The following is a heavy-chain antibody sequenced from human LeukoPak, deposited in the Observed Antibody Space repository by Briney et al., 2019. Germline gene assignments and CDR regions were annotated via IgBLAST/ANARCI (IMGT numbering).Heavy chain of an antibody. CDR3: ARRKNYSNYRWFDP. Sequence: SETLSLTCTVSGGSISSYYWGWIRQPPGKGLEWIGYIYYSGSTNYNPSLKSRVTISVDTSKSQFSLKLSSVTAADTAVYYCARRKNYSNYRWFDPWGQGTLVTVSS. J-gene: IGHJ5*02. CDR2: IYYSGST. V-gene: IGHV4-59*01. D-gene: IGHD4-11*01. CDR1: GGSISSYY.